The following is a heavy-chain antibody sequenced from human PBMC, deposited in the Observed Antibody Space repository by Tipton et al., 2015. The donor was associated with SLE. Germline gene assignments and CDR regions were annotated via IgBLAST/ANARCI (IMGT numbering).Heavy chain of an antibody. CDR2: INNNGYST. CDR1: GFSFGHYA. V-gene: IGHV3-64D*06. CDR3: VYYAFWRGHSS. J-gene: IGHJ5*02. D-gene: IGHD3-3*01. Sequence: SLRLSCSASGFSFGHYAMHWVRQAPGKGLESVSAINNNGYSTYYADSVKGRFTISRDNADNTLYLQMSSLKTEDTAVYYCVYYAFWRGHSSWGQGTLVTVSS.